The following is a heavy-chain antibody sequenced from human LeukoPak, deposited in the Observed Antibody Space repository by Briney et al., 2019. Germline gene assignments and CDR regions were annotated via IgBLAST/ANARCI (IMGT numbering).Heavy chain of an antibody. CDR2: IYYSGST. J-gene: IGHJ4*02. Sequence: SQTLSLTCTVSGGSISIGGYYWSWIRQHPGKGLEWIGYIYYSGSTYYNPSLKSRVTISVDTSKNQFSLKLSSVTAADTAVYYCARDYDGSGSYYYWGQGTLVTVSS. V-gene: IGHV4-31*03. D-gene: IGHD3-10*01. CDR3: ARDYDGSGSYYY. CDR1: GGSISIGGYY.